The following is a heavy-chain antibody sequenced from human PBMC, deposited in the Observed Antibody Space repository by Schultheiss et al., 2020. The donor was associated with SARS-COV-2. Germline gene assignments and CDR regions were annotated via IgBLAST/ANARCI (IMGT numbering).Heavy chain of an antibody. CDR1: GGSISSSNW. D-gene: IGHD6-19*01. Sequence: SETLSLTCAVSGGSISSSNWWSWVRQPPGKGLEWIGEIYHSGTTYYNPSLKSRVTISVDTSKNQFSLQLNSVTPEDTAVYYCARDPYSRAVAGSFDYWGQGTLVTVSS. V-gene: IGHV4-4*02. J-gene: IGHJ4*02. CDR3: ARDPYSRAVAGSFDY. CDR2: IYHSGTT.